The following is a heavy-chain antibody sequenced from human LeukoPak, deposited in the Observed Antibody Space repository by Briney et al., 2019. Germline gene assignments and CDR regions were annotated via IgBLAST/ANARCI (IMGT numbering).Heavy chain of an antibody. CDR3: ARYYHGSGNFRIFDY. V-gene: IGHV4-39*01. D-gene: IGHD3-10*01. Sequence: SETLSLTCTVSGGSISSSSYYWGWIRQPPGKALEWIASIYYSGSTYYNPSLKSRVTISVDTSKNQFSLKLTSVTAADTAIYYCARYYHGSGNFRIFDYWGQGSRVTVSS. J-gene: IGHJ4*02. CDR2: IYYSGST. CDR1: GGSISSSSYY.